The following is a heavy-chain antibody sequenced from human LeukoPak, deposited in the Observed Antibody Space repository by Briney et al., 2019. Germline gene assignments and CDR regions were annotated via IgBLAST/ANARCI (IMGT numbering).Heavy chain of an antibody. V-gene: IGHV1-69*05. Sequence: SVKVSCKASGGTFSSYAIGWVRQAPGQGLEWMGGIIPIFGTANYAQKFQGRVTITTDESTSTAYMELSSLRSEDTAVYYCARGPMGDTAMVTSPDYWGQGTLVTVSS. CDR1: GGTFSSYA. CDR3: ARGPMGDTAMVTSPDY. D-gene: IGHD5-18*01. CDR2: IIPIFGTA. J-gene: IGHJ4*02.